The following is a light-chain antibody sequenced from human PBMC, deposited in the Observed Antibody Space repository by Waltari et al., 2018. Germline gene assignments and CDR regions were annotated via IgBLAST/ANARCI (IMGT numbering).Light chain of an antibody. J-gene: IGKJ1*01. Sequence: LTTHPPSPLSSSVGNSITITCRASQGIDNFLAWYQQKPGKAPRLLIYGAFTLQSGAPSRFSGSMSGTDFTLTISDLQPDDVATYYCQRYDSVPRTFGQGTKVEI. CDR2: GAF. V-gene: IGKV1-27*01. CDR3: QRYDSVPRT. CDR1: QGIDNF.